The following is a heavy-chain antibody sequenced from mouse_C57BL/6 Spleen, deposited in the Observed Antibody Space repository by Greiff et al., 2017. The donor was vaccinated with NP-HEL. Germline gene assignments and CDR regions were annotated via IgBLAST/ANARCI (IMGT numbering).Heavy chain of an antibody. CDR2: ISSGSSTI. J-gene: IGHJ4*01. CDR1: GFTFSDYG. D-gene: IGHD4-1*01. Sequence: EVKLVESGGGLVKPGGSLKLSCAASGFTFSDYGMHWVRQAPEKGLEWVAYISSGSSTIYYADTVKDRFTISRDNAKNTLFLQMTSLRSEDTAMYYCARANWDGYAMDYWGQGTSVTVSS. V-gene: IGHV5-17*01. CDR3: ARANWDGYAMDY.